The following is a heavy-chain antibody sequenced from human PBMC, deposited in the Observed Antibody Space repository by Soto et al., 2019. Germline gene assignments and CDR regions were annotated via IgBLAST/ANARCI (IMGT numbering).Heavy chain of an antibody. CDR2: IYYSGST. J-gene: IGHJ4*02. D-gene: IGHD3-9*01. CDR1: GGSSSSYY. Sequence: XETLSLTCTVSGGSSSSYYWGWIRQPPGRGLEWIGYIYYSGSTNYNPSLKSRVTISVDTSKNQFSLKLSSVTAADTAVYYCARESFDILTGYSLGGFDYWGQGPLVTVSS. V-gene: IGHV4-59*01. CDR3: ARESFDILTGYSLGGFDY.